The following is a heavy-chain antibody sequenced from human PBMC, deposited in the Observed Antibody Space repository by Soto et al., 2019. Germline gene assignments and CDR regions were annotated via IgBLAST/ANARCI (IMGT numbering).Heavy chain of an antibody. D-gene: IGHD1-26*01. J-gene: IGHJ5*02. CDR2: ISGSGFKK. V-gene: IGHV3-23*01. Sequence: GGSLRLSCAASGFIFENFGMSWVRQAPGKGLEWISSISGSGFKKYYADSVKGRFTISRDNSKSTAYLELNNLSAEDTAVYHCAKNQGVELVPLATVDWFDPWGQGSVVTVSS. CDR1: GFIFENFG. CDR3: AKNQGVELVPLATVDWFDP.